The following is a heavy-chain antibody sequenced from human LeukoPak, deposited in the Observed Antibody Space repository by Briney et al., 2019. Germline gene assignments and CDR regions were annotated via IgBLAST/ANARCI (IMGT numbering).Heavy chain of an antibody. Sequence: SETLSLTCAVSGGSISSSNWWSWVRQPPGKGLEWIGEIYHSGSTNYNPSLKSRVTISVDKSKNQFSLKLSSVTAADTAVYYCARKGLYYDILTGYYPYYFDYWGQGTLVTVSS. CDR1: GGSISSSNW. J-gene: IGHJ4*02. V-gene: IGHV4-4*02. CDR3: ARKGLYYDILTGYYPYYFDY. CDR2: IYHSGST. D-gene: IGHD3-9*01.